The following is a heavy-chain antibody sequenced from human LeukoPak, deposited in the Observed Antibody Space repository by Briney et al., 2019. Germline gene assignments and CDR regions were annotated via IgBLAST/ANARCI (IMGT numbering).Heavy chain of an antibody. CDR1: GFTFYDYA. V-gene: IGHV3-9*01. CDR2: ISWNSDSI. CDR3: AKDTSCSYGPHYY. Sequence: GGSLRLSCAASGFTFYDYAMHWVRQAPGKGLERGSGISWNSDSIDYGDSVKGRVTISREKGKNSLYMERKRLREEDTALYYSAKDTSCSYGPHYYCGQGTLVTVSS. J-gene: IGHJ4*02. D-gene: IGHD2-21*01.